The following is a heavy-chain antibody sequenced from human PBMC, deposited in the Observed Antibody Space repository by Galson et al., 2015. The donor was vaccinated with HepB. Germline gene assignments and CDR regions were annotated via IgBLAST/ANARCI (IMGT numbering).Heavy chain of an antibody. Sequence: SLRLSCAASGFTFSGSAIHWVRQASGKRLEWVGRIRSKADSYATAYAASVKGRFTVSRDDSKNTAYLQLNSLRTEDTAVYYCAGRPIIGWGYWGQGTLVTVSS. CDR2: IRSKADSYAT. J-gene: IGHJ4*02. CDR1: GFTFSGSA. CDR3: AGRPIIGWGY. D-gene: IGHD3-10*01. V-gene: IGHV3-73*01.